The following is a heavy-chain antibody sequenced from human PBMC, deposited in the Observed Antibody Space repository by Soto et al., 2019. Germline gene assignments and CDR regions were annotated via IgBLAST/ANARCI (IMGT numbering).Heavy chain of an antibody. D-gene: IGHD2-15*01. CDR2: TSYDGSKK. CDR3: AKECKEHFSGGTCFSGWFHS. J-gene: IGHJ5*01. V-gene: IGHV3-30*18. CDR1: GFTFRSYA. Sequence: QVQLVESGGGVVQPGKSLRLSCVASGFTFRSYAMHWVRQAPGQGLEWVAFTSYDGSKKDYAEYVKGRFTVSRGNFENIVYQEMNSLRPEDTAVYYGAKECKEHFSGGTCFSGWFHSCGHGTQVTVSS.